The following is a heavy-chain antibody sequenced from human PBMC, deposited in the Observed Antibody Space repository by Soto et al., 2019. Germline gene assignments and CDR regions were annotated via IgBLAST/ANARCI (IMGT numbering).Heavy chain of an antibody. V-gene: IGHV3-33*01. J-gene: IGHJ4*01. CDR1: GSIFRGYG. CDR3: SRDGIGVTTFRGYLDS. Sequence: GGPLRVSCAASGSIFRGYGMHWVRQAPGKGLEWGAVIRYDGSNINYADSVMGRFTISRDNSKNTLYLEMNSLRAEDTAVYYCSRDGIGVTTFRGYLDSWGHGTLVPFSS. CDR2: IRYDGSNI. D-gene: IGHD3-22*01.